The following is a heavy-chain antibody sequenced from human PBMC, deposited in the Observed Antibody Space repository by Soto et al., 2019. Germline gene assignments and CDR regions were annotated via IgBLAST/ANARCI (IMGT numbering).Heavy chain of an antibody. CDR2: IYYSGST. Sequence: SETLSLTCSVSGDSITSTFYYWGWIRQPPGKGLEWIGTIYYSGSTNYNPSLKSRVTISVDTSKNQFSLKLSSVTAADTAVYYCARHPSDFWFDPWGQGTLVTVSS. J-gene: IGHJ5*02. V-gene: IGHV4-39*01. D-gene: IGHD2-21*02. CDR3: ARHPSDFWFDP. CDR1: GDSITSTFYY.